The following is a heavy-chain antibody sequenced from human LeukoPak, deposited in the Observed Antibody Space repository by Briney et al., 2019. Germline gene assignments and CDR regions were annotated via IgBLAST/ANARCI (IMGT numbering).Heavy chain of an antibody. CDR2: ISGSGGNT. D-gene: IGHD2-2*01. V-gene: IGHV3-23*01. Sequence: GGSLRLSCAASGFTFSHSGMSWVRQAPGKGLEWVSGISGSGGNTYYADSVKGRFTISRDNSKNTLYLQMNSLRAEDTAVYYCAKTNTDIVVVPAATFDNWGQGTLVTVSS. CDR3: AKTNTDIVVVPAATFDN. J-gene: IGHJ4*02. CDR1: GFTFSHSG.